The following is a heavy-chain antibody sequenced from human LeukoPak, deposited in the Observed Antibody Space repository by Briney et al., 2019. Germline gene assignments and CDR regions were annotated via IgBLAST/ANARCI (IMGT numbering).Heavy chain of an antibody. D-gene: IGHD2-15*01. J-gene: IGHJ4*02. CDR2: ISSSSSYI. CDR3: AKQLGYCSDGSCYFPY. Sequence: GGSLRLSCAASGFTFSDYSMNWVRQAPGEGLEWVSSISSSSSYIYYADSVQGRFTISRDNSKSTLCLQMNSLRAEDTAVYYCAKQLGYCSDGSCYFPYWGQGTLVTVSS. CDR1: GFTFSDYS. V-gene: IGHV3-21*04.